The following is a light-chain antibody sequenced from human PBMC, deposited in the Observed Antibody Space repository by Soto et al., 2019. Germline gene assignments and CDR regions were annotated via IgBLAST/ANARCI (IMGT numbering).Light chain of an antibody. CDR1: QSVSSSY. Sequence: EIVLTQSPGTLPLSPGERATLSCRASQSVSSSYLAWYQQKPGQAPRLLIYGASSRATGIPDRFSVSGSGTDFTLTISRLEPEDFAVYYCQQYGSSPNTFGQGTKLEIK. CDR3: QQYGSSPNT. V-gene: IGKV3-20*01. CDR2: GAS. J-gene: IGKJ2*01.